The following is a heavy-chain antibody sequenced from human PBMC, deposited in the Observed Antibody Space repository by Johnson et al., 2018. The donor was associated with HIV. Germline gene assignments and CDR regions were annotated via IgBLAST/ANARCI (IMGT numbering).Heavy chain of an antibody. V-gene: IGHV3-33*06. J-gene: IGHJ3*02. CDR1: GFTFSNYG. CDR2: VWYDGSNK. D-gene: IGHD7-27*01. CDR3: TKDRTNWGYDAFDI. Sequence: QVQLVESGGGVVPPGRSLRLSCVASGFTFSNYGMHWVRQAPGKGLEWVAAVWYDGSNKYYENSVKGRFTIFRDNSENTMYLQMNRLRADDTAVYFCTKDRTNWGYDAFDIWGQGTMVTVSS.